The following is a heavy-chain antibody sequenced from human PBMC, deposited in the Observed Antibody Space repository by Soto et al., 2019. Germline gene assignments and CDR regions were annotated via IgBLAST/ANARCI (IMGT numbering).Heavy chain of an antibody. J-gene: IGHJ4*02. CDR3: ARAGIIAAPRGLNY. CDR1: GGSFSGYY. Sequence: QVQLQQWGAGLLKPSETLSLTCAVYGGSFSGYYWSWIRQPPGKGLEWIGEINHSGSTNYNPSLKSRVTISVDTSKNQFSLKLSSVTAADTAVYYCARAGIIAAPRGLNYWGQGTLVTVSS. V-gene: IGHV4-34*01. D-gene: IGHD6-6*01. CDR2: INHSGST.